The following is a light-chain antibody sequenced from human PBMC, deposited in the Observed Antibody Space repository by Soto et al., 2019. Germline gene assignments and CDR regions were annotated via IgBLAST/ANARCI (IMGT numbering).Light chain of an antibody. CDR2: EVS. CDR3: FSYTSSGTYV. Sequence: QAALTQPASVSGSPVQSITISFTVTSSDVGNYKYVSWYQQHPGKAPKLMIYEVSNRPSGVSNRFSGSKSGNTASLTISGLQAEDETDYYCFSYTSSGTYVFGTGTKATVL. CDR1: SSDVGNYKY. J-gene: IGLJ1*01. V-gene: IGLV2-14*01.